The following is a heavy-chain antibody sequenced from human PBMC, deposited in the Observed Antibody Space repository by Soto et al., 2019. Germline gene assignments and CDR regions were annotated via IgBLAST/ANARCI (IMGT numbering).Heavy chain of an antibody. J-gene: IGHJ6*02. Sequence: GGSLRLSCAASGFTFRSYGMHWVRQAPGKGRAWVAVIWYDGSNKYYADFLMCRLTISRDNCKNTLQLQMISLRAEDTAVYYCARDPFRTGTTHWVVYGMDVWGQGTTVTVSS. CDR3: ARDPFRTGTTHWVVYGMDV. V-gene: IGHV3-33*01. CDR1: GFTFRSYG. D-gene: IGHD1-7*01. CDR2: IWYDGSNK.